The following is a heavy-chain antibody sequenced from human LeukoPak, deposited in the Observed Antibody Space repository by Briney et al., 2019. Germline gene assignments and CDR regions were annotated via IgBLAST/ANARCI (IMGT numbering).Heavy chain of an antibody. V-gene: IGHV3-30*18. D-gene: IGHD6-19*01. CDR3: AKDPMTYSSGSFTPVDY. CDR1: GFTFNNYA. J-gene: IGHJ4*02. CDR2: ISYDGSNK. Sequence: GRSLRLSCAASGFTFNNYAMHWVRQAPGKGLEWEAVISYDGSNKYYADSVKGRFTISRDNSKTTLYLQMNSLRPEDTAVYYCAKDPMTYSSGSFTPVDYWGQGTLVTVSS.